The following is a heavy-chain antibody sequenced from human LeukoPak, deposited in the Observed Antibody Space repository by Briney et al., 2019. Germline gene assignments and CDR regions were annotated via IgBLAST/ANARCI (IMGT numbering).Heavy chain of an antibody. CDR2: IYTSGST. CDR1: GGSISSGSHY. CDR3: ATADRGGNSRH. Sequence: SQTLSLTCTVSGGSISSGSHYWSWIRQPAGKGLEWIGRIYTSGSTNYNPSLKSRVTISVDTSKNQFSLKLSSVTAADTAVYYCATADRGGNSRHWGQGTLVTVSS. V-gene: IGHV4-61*02. D-gene: IGHD4-23*01. J-gene: IGHJ4*02.